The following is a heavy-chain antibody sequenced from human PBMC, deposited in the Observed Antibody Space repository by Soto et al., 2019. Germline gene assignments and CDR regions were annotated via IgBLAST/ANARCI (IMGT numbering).Heavy chain of an antibody. Sequence: QVQLQESGPGLVKPSGTLSLTCAVSGVSISSHDWWTWVRQPPGKGLEWIGESHQSGDTNYNSSLDSRVTISVDKSQNQFSLNLTSVTVADTAVYYCATRDTSRFFWGQGTLVTVSS. J-gene: IGHJ4*02. CDR2: SHQSGDT. V-gene: IGHV4-4*02. D-gene: IGHD6-13*01. CDR1: GVSISSHDW. CDR3: ATRDTSRFF.